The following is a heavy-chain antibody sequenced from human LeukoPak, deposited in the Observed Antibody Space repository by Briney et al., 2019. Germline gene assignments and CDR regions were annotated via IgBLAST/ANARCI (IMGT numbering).Heavy chain of an antibody. CDR1: GFTFSIYN. CDR3: VSGGWFFNY. CDR2: ISNNIGYI. V-gene: IGHV3-21*01. J-gene: IGHJ4*02. Sequence: GGSLRLSCAASGFTFSIYNMNWVRQAPGKGLEWVSSISNNIGYIYYADSVKGRFTIYRDNAKNSLYLQMNNLRAGDTGIYYCVSGGWFFNYCGQGTLVTVSS. D-gene: IGHD6-19*01.